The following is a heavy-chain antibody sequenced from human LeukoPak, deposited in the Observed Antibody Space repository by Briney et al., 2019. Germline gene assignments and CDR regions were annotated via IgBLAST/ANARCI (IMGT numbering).Heavy chain of an antibody. V-gene: IGHV4-39*07. J-gene: IGHJ3*02. Sequence: SETLSLTCTVSVGSISTTSYYWGWIRQPPGKGLEWIGSIYYGGSTYYSPSLKSRVTMSVDTSKNQFSLKLSSVTAVDTAVYYCARNLYYGSGSVSAFDIWGQGTMVTVSS. D-gene: IGHD3-10*01. CDR2: IYYGGST. CDR1: VGSISTTSYY. CDR3: ARNLYYGSGSVSAFDI.